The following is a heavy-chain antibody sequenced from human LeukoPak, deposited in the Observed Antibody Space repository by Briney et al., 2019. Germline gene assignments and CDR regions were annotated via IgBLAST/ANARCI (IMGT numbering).Heavy chain of an antibody. CDR1: GGYISSSSYY. CDR2: IPYSGNA. D-gene: IGHD6-19*01. CDR3: ARYPYSGISGWQAFDY. J-gene: IGHJ4*02. V-gene: IGHV4-39*01. Sequence: SETLSLTCTVSGGYISSSSYYWGWIRQPPGQGLEWIGTIPYSGNAYYSPSLKSRVTISVDTSKNQFSLKVSSVTAADTAVYYCARYPYSGISGWQAFDYWGQGTLVTVSP.